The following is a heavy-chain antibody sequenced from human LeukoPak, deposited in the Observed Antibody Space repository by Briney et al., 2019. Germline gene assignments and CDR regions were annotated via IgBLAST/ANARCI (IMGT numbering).Heavy chain of an antibody. CDR2: IYYSGST. J-gene: IGHJ4*02. CDR1: GGSISSYY. Sequence: SSETLSLTCTVSGGSISSYYWSWIRQPPGKGLEWIGYIYYSGSTNYNPSLKSRVTISVDTSKNQFSLKLSSVTAADTAVYYCARGQESSLYFDYWGQGTLVTVSS. V-gene: IGHV4-59*01. D-gene: IGHD1-26*01. CDR3: ARGQESSLYFDY.